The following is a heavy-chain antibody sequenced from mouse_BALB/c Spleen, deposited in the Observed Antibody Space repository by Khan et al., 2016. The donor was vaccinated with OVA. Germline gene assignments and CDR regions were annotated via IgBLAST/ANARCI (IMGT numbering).Heavy chain of an antibody. CDR3: TRIYGSDFDD. V-gene: IGHV1-20*02. Sequence: EVQLQESGPELVKPGASVKISCKASGYSFTGYFMNWVMQSHGKSLEWIGRINPHIGETFYNQKFKGKATLTVDESSSTAHMELRSLASEDSAVYYCTRIYGSDFDDWGQGTTLTVSS. CDR1: GYSFTGYF. D-gene: IGHD1-1*01. CDR2: INPHIGET. J-gene: IGHJ2*01.